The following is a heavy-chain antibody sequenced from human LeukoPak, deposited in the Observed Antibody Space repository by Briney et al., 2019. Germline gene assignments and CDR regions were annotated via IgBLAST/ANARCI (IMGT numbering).Heavy chain of an antibody. J-gene: IGHJ3*02. V-gene: IGHV3-30*03. CDR3: ARDKTPYCGGECFAFDI. D-gene: IGHD2-21*01. CDR2: ISYDGSKK. Sequence: PGGSLRLSCAASGFAFSSYGMHWVRQAPGKGLEWVAVISYDGSKKFYADSVKGRFTISRDNSKNTLYLQMDSLRAEDTAVYYCARDKTPYCGGECFAFDIWGQGTMVTVSS. CDR1: GFAFSSYG.